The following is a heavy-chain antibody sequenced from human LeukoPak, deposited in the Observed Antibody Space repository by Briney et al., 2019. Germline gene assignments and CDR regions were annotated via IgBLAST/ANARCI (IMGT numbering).Heavy chain of an antibody. Sequence: ASVKVSCKVSGYTLTELSMHWVRQAPGQGLEWMGIINPSGGSTSYAQKFQGRVTMTRDMSTSTAYMELSSLRSEDTAVYYCASEVGGGGNLDYWGQGTLVTVSS. CDR3: ASEVGGGGNLDY. CDR1: GYTLTELS. J-gene: IGHJ4*02. CDR2: INPSGGST. V-gene: IGHV1-46*01. D-gene: IGHD2-15*01.